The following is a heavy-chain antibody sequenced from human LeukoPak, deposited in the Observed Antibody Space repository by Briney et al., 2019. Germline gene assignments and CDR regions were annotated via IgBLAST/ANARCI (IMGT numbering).Heavy chain of an antibody. CDR1: GYSISSGYY. J-gene: IGHJ5*02. D-gene: IGHD6-13*01. CDR3: ARDFEASIAAAGPFDP. V-gene: IGHV4-38-2*02. Sequence: SETLSLTCTVSGYSISSGYYWGWIRQPPGKGLEWIGSIYHSGSTYYNPSLKSRVTISVDTSKNQFSLKLSSVTAADTAVYHCARDFEASIAAAGPFDPWGQGTLVTVSS. CDR2: IYHSGST.